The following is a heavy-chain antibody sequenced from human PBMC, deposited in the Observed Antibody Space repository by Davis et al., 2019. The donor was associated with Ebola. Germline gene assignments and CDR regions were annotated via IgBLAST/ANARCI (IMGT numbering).Heavy chain of an antibody. CDR3: ASGQLEYQLLSGWFDP. CDR2: ISAYNGNT. V-gene: IGHV1-18*01. CDR1: GYTFTSYG. Sequence: ASVKVSCKASGYTFTSYGISWVRQAPGQGLEWMGWISAYNGNTNYAQKLQGRVTMTTDTSTSTAYMELRSLRSDDTAVYYCASGQLEYQLLSGWFDPWGQGTLVTVSS. J-gene: IGHJ5*02. D-gene: IGHD2-2*01.